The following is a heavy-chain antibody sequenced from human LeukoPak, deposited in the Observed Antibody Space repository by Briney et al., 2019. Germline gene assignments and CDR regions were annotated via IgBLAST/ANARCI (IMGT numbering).Heavy chain of an antibody. CDR2: IYHSGST. CDR3: ARDTYYYDSSGYYYGDLDY. CDR1: GGSISSRNW. Sequence: PSGTLSLTCAVSGGSISSRNWWSWVRQPPGKGLEWIGEIYHSGSTNYNPSLKTRVTISVDKSKNQFSLKLSSVTAADTAVYYCARDTYYYDSSGYYYGDLDYWGQGTLVTVSS. V-gene: IGHV4-4*02. J-gene: IGHJ4*02. D-gene: IGHD3-22*01.